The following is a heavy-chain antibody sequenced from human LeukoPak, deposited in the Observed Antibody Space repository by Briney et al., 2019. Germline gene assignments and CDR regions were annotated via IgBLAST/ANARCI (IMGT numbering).Heavy chain of an antibody. D-gene: IGHD3-16*01. Sequence: GGCLRLSCAASGFTFTNHGFHWVRQAPGKGLEWVAVIWYGGSNKYYADSVKGRFTISRDNSKDTLYLQMNSLRAEDTAVYYCAKDLLGGGGPSWGQGTLVTVSS. CDR3: AKDLLGGGGPS. J-gene: IGHJ5*02. CDR1: GFTFTNHG. CDR2: IWYGGSNK. V-gene: IGHV3-30*02.